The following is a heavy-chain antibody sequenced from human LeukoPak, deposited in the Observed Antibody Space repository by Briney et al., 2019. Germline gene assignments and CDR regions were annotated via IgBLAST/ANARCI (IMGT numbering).Heavy chain of an antibody. V-gene: IGHV3-23*01. D-gene: IGHD6-13*01. CDR2: ISGSGGRT. CDR3: AKDPYSNSWYEYFDY. J-gene: IGHJ4*02. CDR1: GFTFSSFS. Sequence: GGSLRLSCAVSGFTFSSFSMNWVRQAPGKGLEWVSAISGSGGRTYYADSVKGRFTISRDNSKNTLYLQMNSLRAEDTAVYYCAKDPYSNSWYEYFDYWGQGTLVTVSS.